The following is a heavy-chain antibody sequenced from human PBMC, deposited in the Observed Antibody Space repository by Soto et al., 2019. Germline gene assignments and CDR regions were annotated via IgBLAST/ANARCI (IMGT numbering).Heavy chain of an antibody. CDR3: ARVPVSMVRGYGMDV. CDR2: ISSSGPYT. D-gene: IGHD3-10*01. Sequence: QVQLVESGGGLARPGGSLSFSCAASGLTFNDYYMSWVRQAPGKGLEWVSYISSSGPYTKYGDSVKGRFTISRDNAKNSLYLQMSSLRVEDTAVYYCARVPVSMVRGYGMDVWGQGTTVTVSS. V-gene: IGHV3-11*06. CDR1: GLTFNDYY. J-gene: IGHJ6*02.